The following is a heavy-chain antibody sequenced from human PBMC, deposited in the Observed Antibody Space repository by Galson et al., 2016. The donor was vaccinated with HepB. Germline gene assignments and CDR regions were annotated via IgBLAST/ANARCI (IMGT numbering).Heavy chain of an antibody. D-gene: IGHD3-9*01. CDR3: AKMGSDWYRNYFIDS. CDR1: GDSITNDKW. Sequence: TLSLTCAVSGDSITNDKWWAWVRQAPGKGLEWIGEISHSETTRYKPSLKGRVSISLDKPRNFFSLRVTSVTSADTAIYYCAKMGSDWYRNYFIDSWGQGTLVTVSS. V-gene: IGHV4-4*02. J-gene: IGHJ4*02. CDR2: ISHSETT.